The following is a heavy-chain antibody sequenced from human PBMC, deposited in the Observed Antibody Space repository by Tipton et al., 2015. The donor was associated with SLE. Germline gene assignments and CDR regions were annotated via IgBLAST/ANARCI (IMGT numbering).Heavy chain of an antibody. CDR1: GYSISSGYY. V-gene: IGHV4-38-2*02. J-gene: IGHJ4*02. Sequence: TLSLTCTVSGYSISSGYYWGWIRQPPGKGLEWIGNIYHSGSTYCNPSLKSRLTISVDTSKNQFSLKLSSVTAADTAMYYCARYHNNGGWFQSPDYFDYWGQGTLVTVSS. CDR2: IYHSGST. CDR3: ARYHNNGGWFQSPDYFDY. D-gene: IGHD6-19*01.